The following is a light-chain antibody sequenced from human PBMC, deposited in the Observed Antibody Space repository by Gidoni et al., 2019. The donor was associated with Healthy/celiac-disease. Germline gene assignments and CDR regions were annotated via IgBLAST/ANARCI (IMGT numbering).Light chain of an antibody. J-gene: IGLJ3*02. Sequence: SYELTQPSSVSVSPGQTARITCSGDVLAKKYARWFQQKPGQAPGLVMYKDSERPSGIPERFSGSSSGTTVTLTISGAQVEDEADYYCYSAANNNHWVFGGGTK. V-gene: IGLV3-27*01. CDR2: KDS. CDR1: VLAKKY. CDR3: YSAANNNHWV.